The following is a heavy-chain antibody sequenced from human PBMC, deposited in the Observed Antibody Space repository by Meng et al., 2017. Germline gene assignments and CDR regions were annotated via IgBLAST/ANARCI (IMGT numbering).Heavy chain of an antibody. CDR1: GFSVTTSY. V-gene: IGHV3-53*01. D-gene: IGHD6-19*01. CDR3: ARDSSSGWYHNY. J-gene: IGHJ4*02. CDR2: IYSGGST. Sequence: EVQLAESGEGLIQPGGSLRLSCTASGFSVTTSYMGWVRQAPGKGLEWVSVIYSGGSTYYADSVKGRFSISRDNSKNTLYLQMNSLRAEDTAVYFCARDSSSGWYHNYWGQGTLVTVSS.